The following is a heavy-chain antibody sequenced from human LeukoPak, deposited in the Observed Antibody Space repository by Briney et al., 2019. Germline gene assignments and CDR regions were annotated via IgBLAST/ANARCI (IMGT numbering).Heavy chain of an antibody. V-gene: IGHV3-20*04. Sequence: PGRPLRFSCATIGYSFKDYGMHGGPHHPVQCADWVSAINWNGGGTDYADSVKGRFTIFRDNAKNSLYLQLSSLRPEDTALYYCAKHLTATNTYIFFGLDVWGQGTSVTVSS. CDR2: INWNGGGT. CDR3: AKHLTATNTYIFFGLDV. J-gene: IGHJ6*02. D-gene: IGHD1-26*01. CDR1: GYSFKDYG.